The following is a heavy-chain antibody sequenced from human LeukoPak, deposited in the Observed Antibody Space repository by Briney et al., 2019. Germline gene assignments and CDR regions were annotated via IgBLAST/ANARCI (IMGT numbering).Heavy chain of an antibody. CDR2: INPNSGGT. D-gene: IGHD1-1*01. CDR3: ARDHWRTTGTTDDY. Sequence: ASVKVSCKASGYTFTGYYMHWVRQAPGQGLEWMGWINPNSGGTNYAQKFQGRVTMTRDTSISTAYMELSRLRSDDTAVYYCARDHWRTTGTTDDYWGQGTLVTVSS. CDR1: GYTFTGYY. V-gene: IGHV1-2*02. J-gene: IGHJ4*02.